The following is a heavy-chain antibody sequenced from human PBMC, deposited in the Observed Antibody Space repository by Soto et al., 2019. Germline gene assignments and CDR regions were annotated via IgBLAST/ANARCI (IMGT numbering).Heavy chain of an antibody. CDR2: INPSGGSP. Sequence: VQLVQSGAEVKKPGASVKVSCKASGYTFSRHYIYWVRQAPGEGLQWMGFINPSGGSPVYPQKFQGTVTMTSDTSTTTVYMELSSLRSEDTGVYYCARSRAPGASDAFDIWGQGTMVTVSS. V-gene: IGHV1-46*01. D-gene: IGHD2-8*02. J-gene: IGHJ3*02. CDR3: ARSRAPGASDAFDI. CDR1: GYTFSRHY.